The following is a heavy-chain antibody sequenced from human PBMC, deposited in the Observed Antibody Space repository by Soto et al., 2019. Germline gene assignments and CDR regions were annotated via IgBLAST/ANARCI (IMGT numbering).Heavy chain of an antibody. V-gene: IGHV1-69*13. J-gene: IGHJ3*02. Sequence: GASVKVSCKASGGTFSSYAISWVRQAPGQGLEWMGGIIPIFGTANYAQKFQGRVTITADESTSTAYMELSSLRSEDTAVYYCARDFPSSYYYDSSGYYSYAFDIWGQGTMVTVSS. CDR1: GGTFSSYA. CDR3: ARDFPSSYYYDSSGYYSYAFDI. D-gene: IGHD3-22*01. CDR2: IIPIFGTA.